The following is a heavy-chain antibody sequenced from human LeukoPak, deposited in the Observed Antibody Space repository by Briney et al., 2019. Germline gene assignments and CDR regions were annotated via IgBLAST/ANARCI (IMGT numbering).Heavy chain of an antibody. D-gene: IGHD4-11*01. V-gene: IGHV4-4*07. J-gene: IGHJ6*03. Sequence: SETLSLTCTVSRGSLSSYYWSWIRQPAGKGLEWIGRIYTSGSTNYNPSLKSRVTMSVDTSKNQFSLKLSSVTAADTAVYYCARDYMTTECYYYIDVWGKGTTVTVSS. CDR3: ARDYMTTECYYYIDV. CDR1: RGSLSSYY. CDR2: IYTSGST.